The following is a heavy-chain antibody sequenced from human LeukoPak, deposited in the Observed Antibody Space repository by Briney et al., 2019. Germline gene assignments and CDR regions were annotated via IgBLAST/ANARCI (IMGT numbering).Heavy chain of an antibody. D-gene: IGHD2-15*01. J-gene: IGHJ4*02. CDR3: ASERGYCSGGSCTSFHFDY. CDR1: GFTFSNYW. CDR2: INSDGSST. Sequence: GGSLRLSCAASSGFTFSNYWMHWFRRAPGKGLVWVSRINSDGSSTTCADSVKGRFTISRDNAKNTLYLQMNSLRAEDTAVYYCASERGYCSGGSCTSFHFDYWGQGALVTVSS. V-gene: IGHV3-74*01.